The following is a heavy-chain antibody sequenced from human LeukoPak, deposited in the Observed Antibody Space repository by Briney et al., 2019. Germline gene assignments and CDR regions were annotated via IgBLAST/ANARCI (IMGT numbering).Heavy chain of an antibody. CDR1: GGSISSGGYS. J-gene: IGHJ5*02. D-gene: IGHD4-17*01. CDR2: IYYSGST. CDR3: ARDRRYGDHGWPSWFDP. Sequence: PSETLSLTCAVSGGSISSGGYSWSWIRQPPGKGLEWIGYIYYSGSTNYNPSLKSRVTISVDTSKNQFSLKLSSVTAADTAVYYCARDRRYGDHGWPSWFDPWGQGTLVTVSS. V-gene: IGHV4-61*08.